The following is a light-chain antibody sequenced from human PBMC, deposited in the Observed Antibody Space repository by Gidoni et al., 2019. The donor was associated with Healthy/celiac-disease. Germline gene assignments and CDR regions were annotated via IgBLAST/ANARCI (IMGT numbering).Light chain of an antibody. CDR3: QQRSNWPLLT. Sequence: EFVLTQSPATLSLSPGERATLSCRASQSVSSYLAWYQQKPGQAPRLLIYDASNRATGIPARFSGSGSGTDFTLTISSLEPEDFAVYYCQQRSNWPLLTFGQGTKLEIK. J-gene: IGKJ2*01. CDR2: DAS. V-gene: IGKV3-11*01. CDR1: QSVSSY.